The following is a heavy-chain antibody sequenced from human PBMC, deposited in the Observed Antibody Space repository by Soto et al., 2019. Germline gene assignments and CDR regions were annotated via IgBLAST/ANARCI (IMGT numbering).Heavy chain of an antibody. CDR2: IYYSGST. CDR1: GGPISGGGYY. V-gene: IGHV4-31*03. Sequence: SETLSLTCTVSGGPISGGGYYWSWIRQHPGKGLEWIGYIYYSGSTYYNPSLKSRVTISVDTSKNQFSLKLSSVTAADTAVYCCARGDYGDYSWVDYWGQGTLVTVSS. CDR3: ARGDYGDYSWVDY. D-gene: IGHD4-17*01. J-gene: IGHJ4*02.